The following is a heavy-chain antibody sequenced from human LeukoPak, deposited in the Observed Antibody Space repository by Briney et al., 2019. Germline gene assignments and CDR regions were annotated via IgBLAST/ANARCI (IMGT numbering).Heavy chain of an antibody. Sequence: GGSLRLSRAASGFTFTDYYMAWIRQAPGKGLEWASYISSSGTAYHADSVKGRFTIYRDNDKSSVHLQMNTLRAEDTAVYYCVRSKWELGYWGQGTLVTVSS. D-gene: IGHD1-26*01. CDR1: GFTFTDYY. CDR2: ISSSGTA. CDR3: VRSKWELGY. V-gene: IGHV3-11*01. J-gene: IGHJ4*02.